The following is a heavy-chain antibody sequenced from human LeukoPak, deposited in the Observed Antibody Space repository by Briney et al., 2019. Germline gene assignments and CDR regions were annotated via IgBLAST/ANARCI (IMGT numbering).Heavy chain of an antibody. V-gene: IGHV3-23*01. J-gene: IGHJ4*02. D-gene: IGHD1-1*01. CDR1: GFTFDSHA. CDR3: AREGLERIFHFDY. CDR2: ITGNGFET. Sequence: GGSLRLSCAASGFTFDSHAMAWVRQAQGAGLEWVSGITGNGFETFYADPVRGRFTISRDNSKNTLYLQMNSLRAEDTALYYCAREGLERIFHFDYWGQGTLVTVSS.